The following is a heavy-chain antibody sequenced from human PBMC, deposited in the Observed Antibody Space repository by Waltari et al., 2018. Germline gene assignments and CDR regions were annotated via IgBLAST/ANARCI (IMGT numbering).Heavy chain of an antibody. CDR3: ARASGSFLYYFDY. V-gene: IGHV4-38-2*02. Sequence: QVQLQESGPGLVKPSETLSLTRTVSCYSTSSGFYWGWIRQPPGKGLEWIGSIYHSGSTYYNPSLKSRVTISVDTSKNQFSLKLSSVTAADTAVYYCARASGSFLYYFDYWGQGTLVTVSS. CDR1: CYSTSSGFY. D-gene: IGHD1-26*01. J-gene: IGHJ4*02. CDR2: IYHSGST.